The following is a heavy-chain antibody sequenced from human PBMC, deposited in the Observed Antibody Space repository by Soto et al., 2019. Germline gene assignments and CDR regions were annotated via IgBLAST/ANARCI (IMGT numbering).Heavy chain of an antibody. V-gene: IGHV3-30-3*01. CDR1: GFPFISYA. D-gene: IGHD2-2*03. Sequence: QVQLVESGGGVVQPGRSLRLSCAASGFPFISYAMHWVCQAPGKGLEWVAVISYDGSNKYYADSVKGRFTISRDNSKNTLYLQMNSLRAEDTAVFYCARGYCSSISCYLSYFDYWGQGTLVTVSS. CDR2: ISYDGSNK. J-gene: IGHJ4*02. CDR3: ARGYCSSISCYLSYFDY.